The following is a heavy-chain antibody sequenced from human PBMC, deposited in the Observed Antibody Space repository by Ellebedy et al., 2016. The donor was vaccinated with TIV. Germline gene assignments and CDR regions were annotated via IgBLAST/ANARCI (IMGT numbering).Heavy chain of an antibody. J-gene: IGHJ4*02. D-gene: IGHD6-19*01. CDR1: GGSIIDYY. V-gene: IGHV4-59*10. CDR3: VRGRIGVAEFGH. Sequence: GSLRLXCAVSGGSIIDYYWSWIRQPAGRRLEWIGRVYTSESTGVSTSYNPSVKSRISMSLDTSKNQLSLELTSMTAADTAVYYCVRGRIGVAEFGHWGQGILVTVSS. CDR2: VYTSEST.